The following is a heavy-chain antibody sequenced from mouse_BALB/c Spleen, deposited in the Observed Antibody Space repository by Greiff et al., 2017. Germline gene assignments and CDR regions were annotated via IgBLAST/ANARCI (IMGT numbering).Heavy chain of an antibody. D-gene: IGHD1-1*01. Sequence: EVQVVESGPGLVKPSQSLSLTCSVTGYSITSGYYWNWIRQFPGNKLEWMGYISYDGSNNYNPSLKNRISITRDTSKNQFFLKLNSVTTEDTATYYCARAARATVYFDYWGQGTTLTVSS. CDR1: GYSITSGYY. CDR3: ARAARATVYFDY. CDR2: ISYDGSN. J-gene: IGHJ2*01. V-gene: IGHV3-6*02.